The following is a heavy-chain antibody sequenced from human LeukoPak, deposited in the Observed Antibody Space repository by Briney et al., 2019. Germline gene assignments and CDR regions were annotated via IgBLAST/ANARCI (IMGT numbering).Heavy chain of an antibody. V-gene: IGHV1-8*02. D-gene: IGHD6-13*01. CDR3: ARGAYSSSWYPYYYYYYGMDV. CDR2: MNPNSGNT. Sequence: GASVKVSCKASGYTFTSYYMHWVRQATGQGLEWMGWMNPNSGNTGYAQKFQGRVTMTRNTSISTAHMELSSLRSEDTAVYYCARGAYSSSWYPYYYYYYGMDVWGQGTTVTVSS. CDR1: GYTFTSYY. J-gene: IGHJ6*02.